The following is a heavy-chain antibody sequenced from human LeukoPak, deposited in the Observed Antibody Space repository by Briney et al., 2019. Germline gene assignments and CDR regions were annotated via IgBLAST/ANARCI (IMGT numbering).Heavy chain of an antibody. CDR1: GYSFTEYW. CDR3: ARRHCSATSCYAYFDY. J-gene: IGHJ4*02. V-gene: IGHV5-51*01. CDR2: FYAGDSET. Sequence: HGESLKISCKGSGYSFTEYWIGWVRQMPGKGLEWMGMFYAGDSETSYSPSFQGQVTISVDTSISTAYLQWSSLKASDTAIYYCARRHCSATSCYAYFDYWGQGTLVTVSS. D-gene: IGHD2-2*01.